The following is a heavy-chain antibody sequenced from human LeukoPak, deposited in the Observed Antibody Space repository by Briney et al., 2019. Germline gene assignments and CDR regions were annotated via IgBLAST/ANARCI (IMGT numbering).Heavy chain of an antibody. V-gene: IGHV3-7*01. CDR1: GFTFSRDW. CDR3: ARNNPSGVWSFDY. J-gene: IGHJ4*02. D-gene: IGHD1-14*01. CDR2: IKQDGSEI. Sequence: PGGSLRLSCATSGFTFSRDWMSWVRQAPGKGLEWVANIKQDGSEISYVDSVKGRFTISRDNAKNSLYLQMNSLRAEDTAVYYCARNNPSGVWSFDYWGQGTLVTVSS.